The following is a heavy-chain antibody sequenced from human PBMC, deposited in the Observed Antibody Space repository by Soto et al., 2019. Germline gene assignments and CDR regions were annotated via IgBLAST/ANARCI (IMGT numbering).Heavy chain of an antibody. D-gene: IGHD2-15*01. CDR1: GYSFTDYW. CDR3: ARQVGYCGGGSCSDFRF. CDR2: IDPSDSYS. Sequence: EVQLVQSGAEVKKPGESLKISCKGSGYSFTDYWISWVRQMPGKGLEWMGRIDPSDSYSDYSSSFEGHVTFSADESISTVYLQWSSLKASDTATYYCARQVGYCGGGSCSDFRFWGQGTVVTVSS. V-gene: IGHV5-10-1*03. J-gene: IGHJ4*02.